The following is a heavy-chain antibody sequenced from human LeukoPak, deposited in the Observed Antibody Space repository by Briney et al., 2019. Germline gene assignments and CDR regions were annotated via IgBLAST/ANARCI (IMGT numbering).Heavy chain of an antibody. Sequence: GGSLRLSCAASGFTVSSYSMNWVRQAPGKGLEWVSSMSSGSRYIYYADSVRGRFTISRDNAKNSLYLLMNRLRAEDTAVYYCARDRPTGASRLFVVQWGQGTLVTVSS. V-gene: IGHV3-21*01. CDR1: GFTVSSYS. J-gene: IGHJ4*02. CDR3: ARDRPTGASRLFVVQ. D-gene: IGHD3-3*01. CDR2: MSSGSRYI.